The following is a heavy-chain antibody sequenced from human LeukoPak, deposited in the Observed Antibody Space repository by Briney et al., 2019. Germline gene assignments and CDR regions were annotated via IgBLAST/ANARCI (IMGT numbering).Heavy chain of an antibody. CDR3: ARADYGSGTTVFDY. V-gene: IGHV4-30-2*01. Sequence: PSQTLSLTCAVSGGSISSGGYSWSWIRQPPGKGLEWIGYIYHSGSTYYNPSLKSRVTISVDRSKNQFYLKLSSVTAADTAVYYCARADYGSGTTVFDYWGQGTLVTVSS. CDR1: GGSISSGGYS. CDR2: IYHSGST. D-gene: IGHD3-10*01. J-gene: IGHJ4*02.